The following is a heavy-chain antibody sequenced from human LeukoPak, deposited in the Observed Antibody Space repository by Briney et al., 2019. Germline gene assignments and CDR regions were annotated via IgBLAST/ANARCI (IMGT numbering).Heavy chain of an antibody. CDR1: RFTFSSYD. CDR2: ISGSGGST. J-gene: IGHJ5*02. D-gene: IGHD6-19*01. V-gene: IGHV3-23*01. Sequence: GGSLRLSCAASRFTFSSYDMSWVRQAPGKGLEWVSAISGSGGSTYYADSVKGRFTISRDNSKNTLYLQMNSLRAEDTAVYYCAKDLGQWLARNNWFDPWGQGTLVTVSS. CDR3: AKDLGQWLARNNWFDP.